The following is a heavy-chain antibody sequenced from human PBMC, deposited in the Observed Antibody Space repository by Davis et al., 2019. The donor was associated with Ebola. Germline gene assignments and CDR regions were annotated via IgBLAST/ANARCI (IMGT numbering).Heavy chain of an antibody. V-gene: IGHV3-74*01. D-gene: IGHD4-17*01. Sequence: GESLKISCAASGFTFSSYWMHWVRQAPGKGLVWVSRINSDGSSTTYADSVKGRFTISRDNAKNTLYLQMNSLRAEDTAVYYCARAPYLYGDYVAGPFYWGQGTLVTVSS. CDR3: ARAPYLYGDYVAGPFY. J-gene: IGHJ4*02. CDR2: INSDGSST. CDR1: GFTFSSYW.